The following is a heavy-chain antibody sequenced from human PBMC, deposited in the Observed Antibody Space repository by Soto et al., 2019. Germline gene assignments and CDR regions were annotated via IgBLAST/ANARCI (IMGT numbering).Heavy chain of an antibody. V-gene: IGHV3-23*01. CDR1: DSTIRRYA. J-gene: IGHJ3*01. CDR3: AKNGDFDYDAFDV. CDR2: ITGNSARI. Sequence: HPGVSLRLSCAASDSTIRRYAMSWVRQAPGKGLEWVSGITGNSARIYYADSVKGRFSISRDNSKNTLYLQMDTLRAEDTAVYYCAKNGDFDYDAFDVWGQGTVVTVSS. D-gene: IGHD3-16*01.